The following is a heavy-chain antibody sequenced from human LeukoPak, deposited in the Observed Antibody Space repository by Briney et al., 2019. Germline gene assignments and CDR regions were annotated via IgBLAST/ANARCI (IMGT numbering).Heavy chain of an antibody. D-gene: IGHD5-24*01. CDR2: IYYSGST. V-gene: IGHV4-59*08. CDR1: GGSISSYY. CDR3: ARHVNREIRDAPTKVGAENWFDP. Sequence: PSETLSLTCTVSGGSISSYYWSWIRQPPGKGLEWIGYIYYSGSTNYNPSLKSRVTISVDTSKNQFSLKRSSVTAADTAVYYCARHVNREIRDAPTKVGAENWFDPWGQGTLVTVSS. J-gene: IGHJ5*02.